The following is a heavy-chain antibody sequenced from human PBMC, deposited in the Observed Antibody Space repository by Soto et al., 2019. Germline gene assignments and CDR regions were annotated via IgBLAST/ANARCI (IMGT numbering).Heavy chain of an antibody. CDR2: ISSTTNYI. CDR1: GFTFTRYS. V-gene: IGHV3-21*06. CDR3: ARESEDLTSNFDY. Sequence: GSLRLSCAASGFTFTRYSMNWFLQAPGKGLELVSSISSTTNYIYYGDSMKGRFTISRDNAKNSLYLEMNSLRAEDTAVYYCARESEDLTSNFDYWGQGTLVTVSS. J-gene: IGHJ4*02.